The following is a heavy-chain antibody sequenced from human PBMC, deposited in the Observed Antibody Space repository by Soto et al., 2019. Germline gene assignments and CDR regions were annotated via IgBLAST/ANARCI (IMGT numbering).Heavy chain of an antibody. D-gene: IGHD6-19*01. Sequence: QVQLVQSGAEVKKPGSSVKVSCKASGGTFSSYAISWVRQAPGQGLEWMGGSIPIFGTENYAQKFQGRVTITADESTSTAYMELSSLRSEDTAVYYCARVAGIAVAKYYFDYWGQGTLVTVSS. V-gene: IGHV1-69*12. J-gene: IGHJ4*02. CDR1: GGTFSSYA. CDR2: SIPIFGTE. CDR3: ARVAGIAVAKYYFDY.